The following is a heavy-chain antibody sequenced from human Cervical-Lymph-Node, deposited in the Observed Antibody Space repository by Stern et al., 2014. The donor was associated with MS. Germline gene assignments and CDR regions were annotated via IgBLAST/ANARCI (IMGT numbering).Heavy chain of an antibody. CDR3: ARGSAGAGAFFDY. J-gene: IGHJ4*02. CDR2: IYPGDSDT. V-gene: IGHV5-51*01. Sequence: VQLVESGAEVKKPGESLSNSWIGWVRQMPGRGLEWMGVIYPGDSDTRYSPSFQGQITISADKSISTAYLQWNSLKASDTAIFYCARGSAGAGAFFDYWGQGTLVTVSS. D-gene: IGHD2-8*02.